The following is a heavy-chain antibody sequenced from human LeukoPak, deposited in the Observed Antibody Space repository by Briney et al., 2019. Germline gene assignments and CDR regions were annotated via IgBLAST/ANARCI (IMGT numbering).Heavy chain of an antibody. D-gene: IGHD3-3*01. V-gene: IGHV4-39*07. CDR2: IYHSGST. Sequence: SETLSLTCTVSGGSISSSSYYWGWIRQPPGKGLEWIGSIYHSGSTYYNPSLKSRVTISVDTSKNQFSLKLSSVTAADTAVYYCARVGVLRFLEWLNPMMDVWGKGTTVTVSS. CDR1: GGSISSSSYY. CDR3: ARVGVLRFLEWLNPMMDV. J-gene: IGHJ6*04.